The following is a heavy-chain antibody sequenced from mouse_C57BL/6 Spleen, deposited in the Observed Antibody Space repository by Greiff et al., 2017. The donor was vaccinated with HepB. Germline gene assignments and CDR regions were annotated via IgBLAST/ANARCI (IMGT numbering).Heavy chain of an antibody. Sequence: QVQLQQSGPELVKPGASVKISCKASGYSFTSYYIHWVKQRPGQGLEWIGWIYPGSGNTSYNEKFKGKATLTADTSSSTAYMQLRSLASEESAVYYRGCTAGRAMFAYWGQGTLGTVSA. CDR3: GCTAGRAMFAY. CDR1: GYSFTSYY. V-gene: IGHV1-66*01. CDR2: IYPGSGNT. D-gene: IGHD3-1*01. J-gene: IGHJ3*01.